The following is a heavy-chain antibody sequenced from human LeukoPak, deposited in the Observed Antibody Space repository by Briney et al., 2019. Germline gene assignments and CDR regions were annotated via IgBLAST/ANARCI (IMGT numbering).Heavy chain of an antibody. J-gene: IGHJ4*02. CDR2: IYYSGST. V-gene: IGHV4-59*08. CDR3: ARHVWLQPFDY. CDR1: VGSMNSYY. Sequence: SETLSLTCSVSVGSMNSYYWSWIRQSPGKGLEWIGYIYYSGSTNYNPSLKSRVTISVDTSKNQFSLKLSSVTAADTAVYYCARHVWLQPFDYWGQGNLVTVSS. D-gene: IGHD3-9*01.